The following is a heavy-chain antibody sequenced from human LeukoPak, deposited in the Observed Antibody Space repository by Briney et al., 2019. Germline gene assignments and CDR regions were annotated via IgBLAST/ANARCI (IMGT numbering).Heavy chain of an antibody. J-gene: IGHJ4*02. Sequence: GGSLRLSCAVSVLTFSVYYMSWVSQAPGKGLEWVPYISSSGSNIYYADSVKGRFTISRDNAKNSLYLQMNSLRAEDTAVYYCARVPYSNYGGFVDYWGQGTLVTVSS. D-gene: IGHD4-11*01. CDR2: ISSSGSNI. CDR3: ARVPYSNYGGFVDY. CDR1: VLTFSVYY. V-gene: IGHV3-11*01.